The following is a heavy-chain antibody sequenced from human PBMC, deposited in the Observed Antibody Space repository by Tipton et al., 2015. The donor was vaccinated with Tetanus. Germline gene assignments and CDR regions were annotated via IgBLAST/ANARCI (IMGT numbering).Heavy chain of an antibody. CDR1: GGSVSGGDYH. J-gene: IGHJ4*02. CDR3: ASRGYSGRRQIEDY. Sequence: LRLSCTVSGGSVSGGDYHWSWIRQPPGRGLEWIGYSHYSGSTSSNPSLKSRVTISLDTSKNQFSLKLTSVTAADTAVCYCASRGYSGRRQIEDYWGQGTLVTVSS. V-gene: IGHV4-61*08. CDR2: SHYSGST. D-gene: IGHD5-12*01.